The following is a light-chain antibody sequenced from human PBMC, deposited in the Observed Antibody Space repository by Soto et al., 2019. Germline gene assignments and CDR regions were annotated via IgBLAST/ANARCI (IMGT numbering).Light chain of an antibody. J-gene: IGLJ1*01. V-gene: IGLV2-14*01. CDR3: CSYTTSNTPQIF. Sequence: QSVLTQPASVSGSPGQSITISCTGTSSDVGGYNYVSWYQQHPGKAPKFMIYDVSNRPSGVSNRFSGSKSGNTASLTISGLQAEDEADYYCCSYTTSNTPQIFFGPGTKVT. CDR2: DVS. CDR1: SSDVGGYNY.